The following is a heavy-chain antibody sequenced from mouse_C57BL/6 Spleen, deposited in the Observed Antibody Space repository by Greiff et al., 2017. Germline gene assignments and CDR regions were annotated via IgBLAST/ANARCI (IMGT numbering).Heavy chain of an antibody. CDR1: GFTFSNYW. J-gene: IGHJ3*01. Sequence: EVKVEESGGGLVQPGGSMKLSCVASGFTFSNYWMNWVRQSPEQGLEWVAEIRLKSDNYATHYAESVKGRLTISRDDSKSGVFQQMNNLRAEDTGIYCCTGEVKGWFAYWGQGTLVTVSA. D-gene: IGHD2-1*01. CDR2: IRLKSDNYAT. CDR3: TGEVKGWFAY. V-gene: IGHV6-3*01.